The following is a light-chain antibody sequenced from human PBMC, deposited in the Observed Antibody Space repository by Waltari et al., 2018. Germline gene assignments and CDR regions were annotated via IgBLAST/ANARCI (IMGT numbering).Light chain of an antibody. V-gene: IGKV3-20*01. CDR3: QQYGSSVMYT. J-gene: IGKJ2*01. CDR2: GAS. Sequence: EVVLTQSPGPLSLSPGERATLSCRASQRLSKNYLAWYHQKPGQAPRLLIYGASNRAAGIPDRFSGSGSGTDFTLTISRLEPEDFAVYYCQQYGSSVMYTFGQGTKLEIK. CDR1: QRLSKNY.